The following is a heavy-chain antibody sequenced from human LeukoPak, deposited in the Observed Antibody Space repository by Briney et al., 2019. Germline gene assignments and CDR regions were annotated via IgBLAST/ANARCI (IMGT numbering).Heavy chain of an antibody. Sequence: PSETLSLTCTVSGSSISSYYWSWIRQPPGKGLEWIGYIYYSGSTNYNPSLKSRVTISVDTSKNQFSLKLSSVTAADTAVYYCARGASRLSPWGQGTLVTVSS. J-gene: IGHJ5*02. D-gene: IGHD2-2*01. V-gene: IGHV4-59*01. CDR2: IYYSGST. CDR1: GSSISSYY. CDR3: ARGASRLSP.